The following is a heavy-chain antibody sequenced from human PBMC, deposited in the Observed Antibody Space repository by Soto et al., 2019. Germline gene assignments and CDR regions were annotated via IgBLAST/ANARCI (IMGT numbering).Heavy chain of an antibody. Sequence: GGSLRLSCAASGFTFSSYAMSWVRQAPGKGLEWVSGISNSGGSTYYADSGEGRFTISRDNSKNTLYLQMNSLRAEDTAIYYCAKEMRKAAVTGNYFDYWGQGTLVTVSS. J-gene: IGHJ4*02. CDR1: GFTFSSYA. V-gene: IGHV3-23*01. CDR2: ISNSGGST. D-gene: IGHD6-13*01. CDR3: AKEMRKAAVTGNYFDY.